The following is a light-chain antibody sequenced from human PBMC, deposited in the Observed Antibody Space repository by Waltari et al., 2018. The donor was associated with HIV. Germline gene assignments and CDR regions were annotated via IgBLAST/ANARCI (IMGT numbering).Light chain of an antibody. CDR1: RSDIGPYKY. CDR2: EVS. V-gene: IGLV2-14*01. Sequence: QSAPTQPASVSGSPGQSITISCTGTRSDIGPYKYVSWYQQSPGKAPKLMIYEVSNRPSGVSNRFSGSKSGNTASLTISGLQAEDEADYYCSSYISTTTLFGTGTKVTVL. J-gene: IGLJ1*01. CDR3: SSYISTTTL.